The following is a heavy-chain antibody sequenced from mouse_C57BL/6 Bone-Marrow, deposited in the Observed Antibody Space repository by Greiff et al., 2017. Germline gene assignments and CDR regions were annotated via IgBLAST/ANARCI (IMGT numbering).Heavy chain of an antibody. CDR2: IYTRSGNT. V-gene: IGHV1-81*01. CDR3: AKNRVYAMDY. Sequence: QVQLQQSGAELARPGASVKLSCKASGYTFTSYGISWVKQRTGQGLEWIGEIYTRSGNTYYNEKFKGKATLTADKSSSTAYMALRSLTSDDSAVYFCAKNRVYAMDYWGQGTSVTVSS. CDR1: GYTFTSYG. J-gene: IGHJ4*01.